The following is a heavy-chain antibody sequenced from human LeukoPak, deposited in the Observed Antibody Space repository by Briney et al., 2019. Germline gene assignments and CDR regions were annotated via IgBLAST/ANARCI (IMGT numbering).Heavy chain of an antibody. CDR1: GFTFSTYA. J-gene: IGHJ4*02. D-gene: IGHD4-17*01. Sequence: GGSLRLSCAASGFTFSTYAMSWVRQAPGKGLEWVSGFSGSGGSTYYADSVRGRFTISRDNSKNTLSLQMNSLRAEDTAVYYCAKVFRKDGDFHLFDYWGQGTLVTVSS. CDR2: FSGSGGST. CDR3: AKVFRKDGDFHLFDY. V-gene: IGHV3-23*01.